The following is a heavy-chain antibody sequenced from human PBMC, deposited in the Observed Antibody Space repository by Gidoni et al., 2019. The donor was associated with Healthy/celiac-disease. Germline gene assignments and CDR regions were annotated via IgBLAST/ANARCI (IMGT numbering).Heavy chain of an antibody. CDR2: ISWNSGSI. CDR1: GFTLDDYA. D-gene: IGHD5-12*01. Sequence: EVQLVESGGGLVQPGRSLRLSCAASGFTLDDYAMHWVRQAPGKGLGWVSGISWNSGSIGYADSVKGRFTISRDNAKHSLYLQMNSLRAEDTALYYCAKDLGATSMYYYYGMDVWGQGTTVTVSS. CDR3: AKDLGATSMYYYYGMDV. J-gene: IGHJ6*02. V-gene: IGHV3-9*01.